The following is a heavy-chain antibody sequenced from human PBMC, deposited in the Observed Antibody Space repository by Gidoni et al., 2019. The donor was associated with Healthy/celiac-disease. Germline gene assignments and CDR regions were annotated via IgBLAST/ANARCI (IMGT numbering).Heavy chain of an antibody. J-gene: IGHJ6*02. D-gene: IGHD3-10*01. V-gene: IGHV2-70*01. CDR2: IDWDDDK. CDR3: ARVSSVVGGAGSGSYNFYYGMDV. CDR1: GFSLSTSGMC. Sequence: QVTLRESGPALLKPTQTLTLTCTFSGFSLSTSGMCVSWLRQPPGKALEWLALIDWDDDKYYSTSPKTRLTISKDTSKNQVVLTMTNMDPVDTATYYCARVSSVVGGAGSGSYNFYYGMDVWGQGTTVTVSS.